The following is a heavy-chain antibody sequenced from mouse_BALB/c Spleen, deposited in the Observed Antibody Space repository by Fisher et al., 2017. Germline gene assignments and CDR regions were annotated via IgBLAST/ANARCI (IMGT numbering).Heavy chain of an antibody. D-gene: IGHD2-1*01. V-gene: IGHV1-80*01. CDR3: ARSDGKTYAMDY. J-gene: IGHJ4*01. Sequence: KFKGKATLTADKSSSTAYMQLSSLTSVDSAVYFCARSDGKTYAMDYWGQGTSVTVSS.